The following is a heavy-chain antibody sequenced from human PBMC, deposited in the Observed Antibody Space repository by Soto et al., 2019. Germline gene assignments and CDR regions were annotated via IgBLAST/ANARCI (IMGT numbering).Heavy chain of an antibody. V-gene: IGHV3-66*01. J-gene: IGHJ4*02. CDR3: ARDTFGGAYDFWH. Sequence: EVQLVESGGGLVQPGGSLRLSCAASGFTVSSDYMTWVRQAPGKGLAWVSVISRGGSAYYADSVKGRFTISRDNSKNTLYLQMNSLRAEDTAVYYCARDTFGGAYDFWHGGQGTLVTVSS. CDR2: ISRGGSA. D-gene: IGHD3-3*01. CDR1: GFTVSSDY.